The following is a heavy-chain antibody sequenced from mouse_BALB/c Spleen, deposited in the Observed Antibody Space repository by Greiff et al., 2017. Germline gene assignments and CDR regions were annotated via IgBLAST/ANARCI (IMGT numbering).Heavy chain of an antibody. CDR2: ISYSGST. V-gene: IGHV3-2*02. CDR3: ANYGNFPGFAY. J-gene: IGHJ3*01. D-gene: IGHD2-1*01. CDR1: GYSITSDYA. Sequence: VQLKESGPGLVKPSQSLSLTCTVTGYSITSDYAWNWIRQFPGNKLEWMGYISYSGSTSYNPSLKSRISITRDTSKNQFFLQLNSVTTEDTATYYCANYGNFPGFAYWGQGTLVTVSA.